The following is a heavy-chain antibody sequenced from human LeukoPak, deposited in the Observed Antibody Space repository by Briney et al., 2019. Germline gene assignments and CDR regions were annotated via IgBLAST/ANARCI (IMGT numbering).Heavy chain of an antibody. V-gene: IGHV4-34*09. D-gene: IGHD3-22*01. J-gene: IGHJ4*02. CDR3: ARYDSSGYYFFDY. Sequence: KPSETLSLTCAVYGGSFSGYYWSWIRQPPGKGLEWIGEINHSGSTNYNPSLKSRVTISVDTSKNQFSLKLSSVTAADTAVYYCARYDSSGYYFFDYWGQGTLVTVSS. CDR1: GGSFSGYY. CDR2: INHSGST.